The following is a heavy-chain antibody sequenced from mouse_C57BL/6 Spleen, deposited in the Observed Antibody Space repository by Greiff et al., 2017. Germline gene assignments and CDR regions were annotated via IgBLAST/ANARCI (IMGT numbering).Heavy chain of an antibody. CDR2: IYPGDGDT. CDR1: GYAFSSYW. CDR3: ARSGGNYEAMDY. V-gene: IGHV1-80*01. J-gene: IGHJ4*01. Sequence: VKLMESGAELVKPGASVKISCKASGYAFSSYWMNWVKQRPGKGLEWIGQIYPGDGDTNYNGKFKGKATLTADKSSSTAYMQLSSLTSADSAVYFCARSGGNYEAMDYWGQGTSVTVSS. D-gene: IGHD2-1*01.